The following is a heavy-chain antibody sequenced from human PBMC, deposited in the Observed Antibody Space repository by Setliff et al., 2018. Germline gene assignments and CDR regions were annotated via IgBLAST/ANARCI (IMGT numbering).Heavy chain of an antibody. CDR3: AKNGFGVVALGVNNWFDP. D-gene: IGHD3-10*01. V-gene: IGHV3-15*01. Sequence: GGSLRLSCAASGITFKNAWMSWVRQTPGKGLEWVGRIKARRDGGTTDYAAVLKQRFSISRDDSKNTLYLQMNSLRAEDTAVYYCAKNGFGVVALGVNNWFDPWGQGTLVTV. CDR2: IKARRDGGTT. J-gene: IGHJ5*02. CDR1: GITFKNAW.